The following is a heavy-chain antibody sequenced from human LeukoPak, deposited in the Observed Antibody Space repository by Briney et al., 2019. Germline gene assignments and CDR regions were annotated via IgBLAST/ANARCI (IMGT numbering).Heavy chain of an antibody. CDR3: AKSGDVWGSYRYLTY. CDR1: GFTFSSYA. V-gene: IGHV3-23*01. CDR2: ISGSGGST. Sequence: GGSLRLSCAASGFTFSSYAMSWVRQAPGKGLEWVSAISGSGGSTYYADSVKGRFTISRDNSKNTLYLQTNSLRAEDTAVYYCAKSGDVWGSYRYLTYWGQGTLVTVSS. J-gene: IGHJ4*02. D-gene: IGHD3-16*02.